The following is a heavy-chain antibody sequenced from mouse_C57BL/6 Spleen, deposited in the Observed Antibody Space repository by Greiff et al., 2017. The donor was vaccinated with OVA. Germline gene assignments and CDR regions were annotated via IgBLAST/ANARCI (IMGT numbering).Heavy chain of an antibody. J-gene: IGHJ2*01. CDR2: IYPGSGNT. Sequence: QVQLKESGAELVRPGASVKLSCKASGYTFTDYYINWVKQRPGQGLEWIARIYPGSGNTYYNEKFKGKATLTADKSSSTAYMQLSSLTSEDSAVYVCASSYCGNYGGFDYWGQGTTLTVSS. V-gene: IGHV1-76*01. CDR1: GYTFTDYY. D-gene: IGHD2-10*01. CDR3: ASSYCGNYGGFDY.